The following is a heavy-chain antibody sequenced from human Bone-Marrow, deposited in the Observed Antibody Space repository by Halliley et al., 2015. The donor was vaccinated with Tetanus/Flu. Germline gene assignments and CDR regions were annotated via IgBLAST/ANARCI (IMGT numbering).Heavy chain of an antibody. CDR1: GYTFTTHG. D-gene: IGHD2-2*01. CDR2: ISTYKGDA. V-gene: IGHV1-18*01. CDR3: ARAGREISPTY. Sequence: QLVQSGAEVKKPGASVKVSCQASGYTFTTHGIAWVRQAPGQGLEWLGWISTYKGDANYAQRFMGRVSLTTDTSTSTAYMEVRGLPPADPPFFSGARAGREISPTYGGQGPLVPFSS. J-gene: IGHJ4*02.